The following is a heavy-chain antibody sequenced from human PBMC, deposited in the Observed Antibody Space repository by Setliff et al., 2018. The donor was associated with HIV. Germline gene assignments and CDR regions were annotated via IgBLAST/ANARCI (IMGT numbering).Heavy chain of an antibody. CDR2: INPSGGST. V-gene: IGHV1-46*01. J-gene: IGHJ1*01. Sequence: ASVKVSCKAFGYTFTSYYIHWVRQAPGQGLEWMGRINPSGGSTSYAQKFQGRVTMTRDTSTSTAYMELRSLRSEDTAVYYCARDQVSMVRAVRLVAWGQGSLVTVSS. CDR1: GYTFTSYY. D-gene: IGHD3-10*01. CDR3: ARDQVSMVRAVRLVA.